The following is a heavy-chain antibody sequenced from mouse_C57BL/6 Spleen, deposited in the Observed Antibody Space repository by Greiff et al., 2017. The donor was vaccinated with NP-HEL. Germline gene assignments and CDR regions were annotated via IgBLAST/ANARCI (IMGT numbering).Heavy chain of an antibody. CDR1: GYTFTSYW. Sequence: VQLQQPGAELVMPGASVKLSCKASGYTFTSYWMHWVKQRPGQGLEWIGEIDPSDSYTNYNQKFKGKSTLTVDKSSSTAYMQLSSLTSEDSAVYYCARSPYYYGSPYFDYWGQGTTLTVSS. V-gene: IGHV1-69*01. D-gene: IGHD1-1*01. J-gene: IGHJ2*01. CDR3: ARSPYYYGSPYFDY. CDR2: IDPSDSYT.